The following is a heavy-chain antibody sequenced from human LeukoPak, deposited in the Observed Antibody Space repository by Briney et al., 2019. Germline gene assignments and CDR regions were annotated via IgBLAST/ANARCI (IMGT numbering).Heavy chain of an antibody. CDR3: ARDSNSGYDFDY. D-gene: IGHD5-12*01. Sequence: SETLSLTCTVSGGSISSNYWSWIRQPPGKGLEWIGGYLHYRGSTNYNPSLKSRVTISVDTSKNQFSLKLSSVTAADTAVYYCARDSNSGYDFDYWGQGTLVTVSS. V-gene: IGHV4-59*01. CDR2: LHYRGST. CDR1: GGSISSNY. J-gene: IGHJ4*02.